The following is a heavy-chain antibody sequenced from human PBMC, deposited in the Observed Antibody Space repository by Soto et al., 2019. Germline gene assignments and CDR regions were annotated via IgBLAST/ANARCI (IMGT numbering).Heavy chain of an antibody. Sequence: ETLSLTCTVSGGSISSSSYYWGWIRQPPGKGLEWIGSIYYSGSTYYNPSLKSRVTISVDTSKNQFSLKLSSVTAADTAVYYCARRYGAGNWFDPWGQGTLVTVSS. V-gene: IGHV4-39*01. J-gene: IGHJ5*02. D-gene: IGHD4-17*01. CDR2: IYYSGST. CDR1: GGSISSSSYY. CDR3: ARRYGAGNWFDP.